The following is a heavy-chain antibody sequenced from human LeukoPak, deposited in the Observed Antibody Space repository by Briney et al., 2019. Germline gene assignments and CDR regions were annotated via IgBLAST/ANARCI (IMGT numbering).Heavy chain of an antibody. J-gene: IGHJ6*03. D-gene: IGHD2-8*01. CDR2: IYPDDSDT. V-gene: IGHV5-51*01. CDR3: ARHGHCTNGVCYSNYYYYMDV. CDR1: GYSFTSYW. Sequence: LGESLKISCKGSGYSFTSYWIGWVRQMPGKGLEWMGIIYPDDSDTRYSPSFEGQVIISVDKSISTAYLQWSSLKAPDTATYYCARHGHCTNGVCYSNYYYYMDVWGKGTTVTVSS.